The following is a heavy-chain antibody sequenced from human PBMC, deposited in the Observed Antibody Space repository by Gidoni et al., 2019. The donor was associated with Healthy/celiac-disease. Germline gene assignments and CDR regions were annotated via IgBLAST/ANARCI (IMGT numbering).Heavy chain of an antibody. Sequence: EVQLVESGGGLVQPGGSLRLSCAASGFTFRSYWMSWVRQAPGKGLEWVANIKQDGSEKYYVDSVKGRFTISRDNAKNSLYLQMNSLRAEDTAVYYCARVPSGIAVADDAFDIWGQGTMVTVSS. CDR3: ARVPSGIAVADDAFDI. CDR2: IKQDGSEK. J-gene: IGHJ3*02. D-gene: IGHD6-19*01. CDR1: GFTFRSYW. V-gene: IGHV3-7*01.